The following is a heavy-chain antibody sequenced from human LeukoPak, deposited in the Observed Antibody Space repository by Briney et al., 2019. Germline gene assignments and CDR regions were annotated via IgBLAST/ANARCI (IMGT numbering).Heavy chain of an antibody. Sequence: GGSLRLSCTASGFTFSDYWMTWVRQAPGKGPEWVANIKQDGSQRYYVDSVGGRFTISRDNAKNSLFLQMNGLRAEDTAVYYCARRGGSPSRRSPSDYWGQGTLVTVSS. CDR2: IKQDGSQR. D-gene: IGHD6-6*01. CDR1: GFTFSDYW. J-gene: IGHJ4*02. V-gene: IGHV3-7*01. CDR3: ARRGGSPSRRSPSDY.